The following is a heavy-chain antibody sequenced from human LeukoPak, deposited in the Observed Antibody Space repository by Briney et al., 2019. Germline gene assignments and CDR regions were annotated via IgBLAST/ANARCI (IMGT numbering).Heavy chain of an antibody. CDR1: GGSISSYY. V-gene: IGHV4-59*12. D-gene: IGHD6-6*01. J-gene: IGHJ3*02. Sequence: SETLSLICTVSGGSISSYYWSWIRQPPGKGLEWIGYIYYSGSTNYNPSLKSRVTISVYTSKNQFSLKLSSVTAADTAVYYCARELSTSSTAFDMWGQGTMVTVSS. CDR2: IYYSGST. CDR3: ARELSTSSTAFDM.